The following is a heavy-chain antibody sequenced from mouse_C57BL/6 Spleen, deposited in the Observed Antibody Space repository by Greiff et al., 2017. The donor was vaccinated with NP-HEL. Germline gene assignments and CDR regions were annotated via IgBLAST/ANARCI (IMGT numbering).Heavy chain of an antibody. Sequence: VQLQQPGAELVMPGASVKLSCKASGYTFTSYWMHWVKQRPGQGLEWIGEIDPSDSYTNYNQKFKGKSTLTVDKSSSTAYMQLSSLTSEDSAVYYCARSGYYSKGYFDYWGQGTTLTVSS. D-gene: IGHD2-5*01. J-gene: IGHJ2*01. CDR3: ARSGYYSKGYFDY. V-gene: IGHV1-69*01. CDR1: GYTFTSYW. CDR2: IDPSDSYT.